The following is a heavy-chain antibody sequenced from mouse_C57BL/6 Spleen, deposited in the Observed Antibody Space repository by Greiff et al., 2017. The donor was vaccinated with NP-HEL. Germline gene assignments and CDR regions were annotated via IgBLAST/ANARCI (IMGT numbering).Heavy chain of an antibody. CDR2: ISDGGSYT. CDR3: ARDGGNGWYFDV. D-gene: IGHD2-1*01. V-gene: IGHV5-4*01. Sequence: DVKLVESVGGLVKPGGSLKLSCAASGFTFSSYAMSWVRQTPEKRLEWVATISDGGSYTYYPDNVKGRFTISRDNAKNNLYLQMSHLKSEDTAMYYCARDGGNGWYFDVWGTGTTVTVSS. CDR1: GFTFSSYA. J-gene: IGHJ1*03.